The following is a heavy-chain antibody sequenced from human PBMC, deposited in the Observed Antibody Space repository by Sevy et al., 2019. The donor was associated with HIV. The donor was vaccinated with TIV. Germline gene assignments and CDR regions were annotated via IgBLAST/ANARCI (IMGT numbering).Heavy chain of an antibody. Sequence: ASVKVSCKASGGTFSSYAISWVRQAPGQGLEWMGGIIPILGIANYAQKFQGRVTITVDKSTSTAYMELSSLRSEDTAVYYCARDRSSTSLSYMDVWGKGTTVTVSS. V-gene: IGHV1-69*10. J-gene: IGHJ6*03. CDR3: ARDRSSTSLSYMDV. CDR1: GGTFSSYA. CDR2: IIPILGIA. D-gene: IGHD2-2*01.